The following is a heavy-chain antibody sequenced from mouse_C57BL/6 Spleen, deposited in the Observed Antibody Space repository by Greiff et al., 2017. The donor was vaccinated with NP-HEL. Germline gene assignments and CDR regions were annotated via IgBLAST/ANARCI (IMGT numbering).Heavy chain of an antibody. CDR1: GYTFTSYW. J-gene: IGHJ1*03. V-gene: IGHV1-55*01. Sequence: QVQLQQPGAELVKPGASVKMSCKASGYTFTSYWITWVKQRPGQGLEWIGDIYPGSGSTNYNEKFKSKATLTVDTSSSTAYMQLSSLTSEDSAVYYCARSPHITAVVAPATRWYFDVWGTGTTVTVSS. CDR2: IYPGSGST. D-gene: IGHD1-1*01. CDR3: ARSPHITAVVAPATRWYFDV.